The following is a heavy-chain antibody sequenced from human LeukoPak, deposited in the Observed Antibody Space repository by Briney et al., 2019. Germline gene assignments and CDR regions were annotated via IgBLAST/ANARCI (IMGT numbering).Heavy chain of an antibody. CDR2: ISSSGSYI. V-gene: IGHV3-21*01. Sequence: PGGSLRLSCAASGFTFSSYSMNWVRQAPGKGLEWVSSISSSGSYIYYADSVKGRFTISRDNAKNSLYLQMNSLRAEDTAVYYCARDRHIVVVTAIQSDAFDIWGQGTMVTVSS. CDR3: ARDRHIVVVTAIQSDAFDI. D-gene: IGHD2-21*02. J-gene: IGHJ3*02. CDR1: GFTFSSYS.